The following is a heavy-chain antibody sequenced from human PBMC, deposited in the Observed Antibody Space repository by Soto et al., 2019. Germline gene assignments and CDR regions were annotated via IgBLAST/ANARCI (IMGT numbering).Heavy chain of an antibody. V-gene: IGHV2-5*02. D-gene: IGHD2-21*02. J-gene: IGHJ6*02. CDR1: GFSLSTGGVG. CDR3: VHSRCGGDCLQSYSAHYYYGLDV. Sequence: QITLKESGPTLVKPTQTLTLTCTISGFSLSTGGVGVGWIRQPPGKALEWLALIYWDDDKRYSPSLKSRLTITKDNSKSQVVLTRINMDPVDTATYYCVHSRCGGDCLQSYSAHYYYGLDVWGQGTTVTVSS. CDR2: IYWDDDK.